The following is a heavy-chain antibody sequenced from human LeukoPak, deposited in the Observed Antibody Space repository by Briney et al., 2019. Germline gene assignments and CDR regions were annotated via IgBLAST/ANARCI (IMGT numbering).Heavy chain of an antibody. CDR3: AREATPYYDFWSGPRVGYYGMDV. Sequence: ASVKVSCKASGYTFTSYAMHWVRQAPGQRLEWMGWINAGNGNTKYSQKFQGRVTITRDTSASTAYMELSSLRSEDTAVYYCAREATPYYDFWSGPRVGYYGMDVWGQGTTVTVSS. V-gene: IGHV1-3*01. CDR2: INAGNGNT. D-gene: IGHD3-3*01. J-gene: IGHJ6*02. CDR1: GYTFTSYA.